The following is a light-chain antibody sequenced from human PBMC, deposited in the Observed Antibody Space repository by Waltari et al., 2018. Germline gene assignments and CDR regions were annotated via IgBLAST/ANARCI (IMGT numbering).Light chain of an antibody. CDR2: AAS. Sequence: EIVLTQYPGTLSLSPGERATLPCRASQTVSRALAWYQQKPDQAPRLLIYAASSRATGIPDRFSGGGSGTDFSLTISRLEPEDFAVYYCQHYVTLPATFGQGTKVAF. J-gene: IGKJ1*01. V-gene: IGKV3-20*01. CDR1: QTVSRA. CDR3: QHYVTLPAT.